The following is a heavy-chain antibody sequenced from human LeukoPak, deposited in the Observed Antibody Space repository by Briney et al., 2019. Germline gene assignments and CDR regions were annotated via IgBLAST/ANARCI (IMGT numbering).Heavy chain of an antibody. CDR1: GFTFRSYD. D-gene: IGHD6-13*01. J-gene: IGHJ2*01. CDR3: TRAAYSSTWYSRYFDL. V-gene: IGHV3-13*01. CDR2: IGTAGEI. Sequence: GGSLRLSCAASGFTFRSYDMHWVRQATGKGLEWVSGIGTAGEIYYPGSVKGRFTISRENAKNSLYLQMNSLRAGNTAVYYCTRAAYSSTWYSRYFDLWGRGTLVTVSS.